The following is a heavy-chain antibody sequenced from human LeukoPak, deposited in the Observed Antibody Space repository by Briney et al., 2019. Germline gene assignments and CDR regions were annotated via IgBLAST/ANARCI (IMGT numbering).Heavy chain of an antibody. V-gene: IGHV4-30-2*01. CDR2: IYHSGST. CDR3: ARASDFWSGYYKEAYYYYMDV. J-gene: IGHJ6*03. Sequence: PSETLSLTCTVSGGSISSGGYYWSWIRQPPGKGLEWIGYIYHSGSTYYNPSLKSRVTISVDRSKNQFSLKLSSVTAADTAVYYCARASDFWSGYYKEAYYYYMDVWGKGTTVTVSS. D-gene: IGHD3-3*01. CDR1: GGSISSGGYY.